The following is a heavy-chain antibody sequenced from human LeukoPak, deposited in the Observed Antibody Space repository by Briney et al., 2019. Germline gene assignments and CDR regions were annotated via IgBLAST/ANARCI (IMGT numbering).Heavy chain of an antibody. CDR2: IYYSGST. Sequence: PSETLSLTCTVSGGSISSYYWSWIRQPPGKGLEWIGYIYYSGSTNYNPSLKSRVTISVDTSKNQFSLKLSSVTAADTAVYYCAGARTYYDSSGYYGYWGQGTLVTVSS. J-gene: IGHJ4*02. CDR3: AGARTYYDSSGYYGY. V-gene: IGHV4-59*01. CDR1: GGSISSYY. D-gene: IGHD3-22*01.